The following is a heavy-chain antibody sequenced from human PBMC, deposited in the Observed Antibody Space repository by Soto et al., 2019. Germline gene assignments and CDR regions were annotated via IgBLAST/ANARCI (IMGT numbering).Heavy chain of an antibody. Sequence: SETLSLTCAVYGGSFSGYYWSWIRQPPGKGLEWIGEINHSGSTNYNPSLKSRVTISVDTSKNQFSLKLSSVTAADTAVYYCARGPVTRFAYYDCVWGSYRSTVFDYWGQGTLVTVSS. V-gene: IGHV4-34*01. CDR2: INHSGST. CDR1: GGSFSGYY. D-gene: IGHD3-16*02. J-gene: IGHJ4*02. CDR3: ARGPVTRFAYYDCVWGSYRSTVFDY.